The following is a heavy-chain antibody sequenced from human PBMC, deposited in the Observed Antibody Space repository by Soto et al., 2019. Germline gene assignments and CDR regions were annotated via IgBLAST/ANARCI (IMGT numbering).Heavy chain of an antibody. CDR1: GGSIRSGDSY. J-gene: IGHJ4*02. Sequence: SETLSLTCTVSGGSIRSGDSYFICIRQPPGKGLEWIGYIYYSGSTYYNPSLKSRVTISLDTSKNQFSLNLSSVTAADTAVYYCARTHYSDRSGTDYWGQGTLVTVSS. D-gene: IGHD3-22*01. V-gene: IGHV4-30-4*01. CDR3: ARTHYSDRSGTDY. CDR2: IYYSGST.